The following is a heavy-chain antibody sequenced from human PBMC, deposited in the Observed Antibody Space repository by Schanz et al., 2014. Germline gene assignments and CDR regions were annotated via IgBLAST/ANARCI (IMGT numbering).Heavy chain of an antibody. V-gene: IGHV1-69*02. D-gene: IGHD3-9*01. J-gene: IGHJ4*02. Sequence: GEEGKEPGAKVEVHWKEDEFTKNSYTFSCVRQAPGQGLEWMGRFVPRLRVALYAQNFRGRVTITADSXXXXXXXXXXSLRFEDTAMYYCATTPQVENDPLTGYLAFDSWGLGTLVTVSS. CDR2: FVPRLRVA. CDR3: ATTPQVENDPLTGYLAFDS. CDR1: EFTKNSYT.